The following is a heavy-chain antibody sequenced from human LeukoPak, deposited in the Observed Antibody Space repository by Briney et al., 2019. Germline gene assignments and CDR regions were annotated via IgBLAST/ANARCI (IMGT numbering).Heavy chain of an antibody. Sequence: GGSLRLSCSASGLTFSSYAMHWVRQAPGKGLEYVSAISSNGGSTYYADSVKGRFTISRDNSKNTLYLQMSSLRAEDTAVYYCVKDLYDSSGYYYRSFDYWGQGTLVTVSS. CDR2: ISSNGGST. CDR3: VKDLYDSSGYYYRSFDY. D-gene: IGHD3-22*01. CDR1: GLTFSSYA. J-gene: IGHJ4*02. V-gene: IGHV3-64D*09.